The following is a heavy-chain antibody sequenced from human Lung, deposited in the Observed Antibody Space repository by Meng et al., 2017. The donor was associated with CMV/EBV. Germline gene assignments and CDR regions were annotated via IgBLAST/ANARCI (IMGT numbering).Heavy chain of an antibody. V-gene: IGHV4-30-4*01. CDR1: GGSISSGDYY. CDR3: ARVGGCSGGGCYHRLFDY. Sequence: LEEAGPRVGKPSQTLSLPCTVFGGSISSGDYYWSWIRQPPGKGLEWIGYIYYTGSTYYNPSLKSRVIISVDTSKNQFSLKLNSVTAADTAVYYCARVGGCSGGGCYHRLFDYWGQGTLVTVSS. D-gene: IGHD2-15*01. J-gene: IGHJ4*02. CDR2: IYYTGST.